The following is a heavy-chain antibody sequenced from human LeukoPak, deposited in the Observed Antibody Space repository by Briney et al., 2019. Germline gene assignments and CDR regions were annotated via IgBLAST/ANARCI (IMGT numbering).Heavy chain of an antibody. CDR1: GFIFSNYL. Sequence: LSGGSLRLSCAAAGFIFSNYLMSWVRQAPGKGLEWVANIKQDGSEKYYVDSVKGRFTISRDNAKNSVYMQMNSLRAEDTAVYSCARQRRYCSGDSCYQRTFDFWGQGTLVTVSS. J-gene: IGHJ4*02. D-gene: IGHD2-15*01. V-gene: IGHV3-7*01. CDR3: ARQRRYCSGDSCYQRTFDF. CDR2: IKQDGSEK.